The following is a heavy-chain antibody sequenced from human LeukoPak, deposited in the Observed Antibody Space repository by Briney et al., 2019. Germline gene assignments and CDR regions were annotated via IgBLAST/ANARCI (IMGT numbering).Heavy chain of an antibody. CDR3: ARVRSSGSPLDY. Sequence: PGGSLRLSCAASGFTFSDYYMSWIRQAPGKGLEWVSYISKSGTSTKYADSVKGRFSISRDNAKQSPYLQLNSLTAEDTAVYFCARVRSSGSPLDYWGQGTLVTVSS. J-gene: IGHJ4*02. V-gene: IGHV3-11*05. CDR2: ISKSGTST. D-gene: IGHD3-10*01. CDR1: GFTFSDYY.